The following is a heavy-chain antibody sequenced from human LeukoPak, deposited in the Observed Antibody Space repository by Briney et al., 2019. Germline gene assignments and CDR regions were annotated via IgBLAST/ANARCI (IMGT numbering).Heavy chain of an antibody. D-gene: IGHD2-2*01. CDR1: GFTFSSYG. Sequence: GGSLRLSCAASGFTFSSYGMHWVRQAPGKGLEWVAVIWYDGSNKYYADPVKGRFTISRDNSKNTLYLQMNSLRAEDTAVYYCARDPGYCSSTSCYLSYYFDYWGQGTLVTVSS. CDR3: ARDPGYCSSTSCYLSYYFDY. J-gene: IGHJ4*02. V-gene: IGHV3-33*01. CDR2: IWYDGSNK.